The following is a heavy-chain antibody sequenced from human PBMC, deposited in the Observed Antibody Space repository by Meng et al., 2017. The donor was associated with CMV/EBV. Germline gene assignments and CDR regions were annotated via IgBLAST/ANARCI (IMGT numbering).Heavy chain of an antibody. V-gene: IGHV4-39*07. CDR1: GGSISSSSYY. CDR2: ISYSAST. D-gene: IGHD4-11*01. Sequence: GSLRLSCAVSGGSISSSSYYWGWIRQPPGKGLEWIGTISYSASTYYNPSLRSRVTISVGTSKNQFSLKLTSVTAADTAVYYCARTQRMTTVTTVYFYGMDVWGQGRTVTAP. J-gene: IGHJ6*02. CDR3: ARTQRMTTVTTVYFYGMDV.